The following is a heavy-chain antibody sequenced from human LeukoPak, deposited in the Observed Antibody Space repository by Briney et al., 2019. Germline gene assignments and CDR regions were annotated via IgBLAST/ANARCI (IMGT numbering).Heavy chain of an antibody. CDR3: ARVGPEDYYYGAFDY. D-gene: IGHD4/OR15-4a*01. CDR1: GFTFGSYG. V-gene: IGHV3-30*02. CDR2: IRYDGTSK. J-gene: IGHJ4*02. Sequence: PGGSLRLSCVASGFTFGSYGMHWVRQAPGKGLEWVAFIRYDGTSKYYADSVKGRFTISRDNSKNTLFLQMNSLRADDTAVYYCARVGPEDYYYGAFDYWGQGTLVTVSS.